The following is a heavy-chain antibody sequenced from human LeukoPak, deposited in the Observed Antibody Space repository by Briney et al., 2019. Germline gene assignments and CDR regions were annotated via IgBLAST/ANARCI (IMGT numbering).Heavy chain of an antibody. V-gene: IGHV3-23*01. Sequence: GRSLRLSCAGSGFTFSGYGMHWVRQAPGKGLDWVSGVSGSGGTTVYADSVKGRFTISRDNSKNTLYLQMNSLRAEDTAVYYCAKEGAYAALNAWGQGTLVSVSS. D-gene: IGHD1-26*01. CDR1: GFTFSGYG. CDR2: VSGSGGTT. J-gene: IGHJ5*02. CDR3: AKEGAYAALNA.